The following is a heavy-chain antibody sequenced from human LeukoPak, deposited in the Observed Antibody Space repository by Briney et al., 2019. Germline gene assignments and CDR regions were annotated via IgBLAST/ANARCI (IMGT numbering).Heavy chain of an antibody. Sequence: SETLSLTCAVYGGSFSGYYWSWIRQPPGKGLEWIGEINHSGSTNYNPSLKSRVNISVDTSKNQFSLKLSSVTAADTAVYYCARGRSSLGPYYYYYMDVWGKGTTVTVSS. V-gene: IGHV4-34*01. CDR3: ARGRSSLGPYYYYYMDV. J-gene: IGHJ6*03. CDR1: GGSFSGYY. CDR2: INHSGST.